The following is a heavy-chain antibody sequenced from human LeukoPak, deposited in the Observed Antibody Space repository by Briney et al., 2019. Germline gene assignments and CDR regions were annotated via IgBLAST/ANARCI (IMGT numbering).Heavy chain of an antibody. CDR3: AREVRGSGGNRYYGMDV. CDR1: GFTFSIYG. Sequence: GGSLRLSCVAYGFTFSIYGMHWVRQAPGKGLEWLAVILFDGRDKYYADSVKGRFTISRDNSNNTLYLQMNSLRADDAAVYYCAREVRGSGGNRYYGMDVCGQGTTVTISS. J-gene: IGHJ6*02. CDR2: ILFDGRDK. V-gene: IGHV3-33*01. D-gene: IGHD2-15*01.